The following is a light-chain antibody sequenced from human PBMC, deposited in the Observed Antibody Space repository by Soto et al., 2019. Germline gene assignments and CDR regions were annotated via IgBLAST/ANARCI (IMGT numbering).Light chain of an antibody. V-gene: IGLV1-44*01. CDR3: AAWDDSLNGRV. CDR1: SSNIGSNT. Sequence: QSVLTQPPSASGTPGQRVTISCSGSSSNIGSNTVNWYQQLPGTAPKLLIYSNNQRPSGVPDRFSGSKSGTSASLAISGLQSEDEADYYWAAWDDSLNGRVFGGGTQVTVL. J-gene: IGLJ3*02. CDR2: SNN.